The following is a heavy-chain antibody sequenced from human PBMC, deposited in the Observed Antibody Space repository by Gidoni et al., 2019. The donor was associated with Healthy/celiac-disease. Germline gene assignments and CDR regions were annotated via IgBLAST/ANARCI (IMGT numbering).Heavy chain of an antibody. CDR1: GFTFGDYA. CDR3: TRDAVLWFGDDHDY. Sequence: EVQLVESGGGLVQPGRSLRLSCPASGFTFGDYAMSWFRQAPGKGLEWVGFIRSKAYGGTTEYAASVKGRFTISRDDSKSIAYLQMNSLKTEDTAVYYCTRDAVLWFGDDHDYWGQGTLVTVSS. D-gene: IGHD3-10*01. V-gene: IGHV3-49*03. CDR2: IRSKAYGGTT. J-gene: IGHJ4*02.